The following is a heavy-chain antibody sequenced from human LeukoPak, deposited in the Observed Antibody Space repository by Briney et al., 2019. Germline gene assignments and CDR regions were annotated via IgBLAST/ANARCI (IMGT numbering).Heavy chain of an antibody. D-gene: IGHD6-13*01. V-gene: IGHV7-4-1*02. J-gene: IGHJ5*02. Sequence: ASVKVSCKASGYTFTTYPMNWVRQAPGQGLEWMGWINTNTGDPTYAQGFTGRFVFSLDTSVSTAYLQISSLKADDTAVYYCARDPYTSSSWYRGRANNWFDPWGQGTLVTVSS. CDR2: INTNTGDP. CDR3: ARDPYTSSSWYRGRANNWFDP. CDR1: GYTFTTYP.